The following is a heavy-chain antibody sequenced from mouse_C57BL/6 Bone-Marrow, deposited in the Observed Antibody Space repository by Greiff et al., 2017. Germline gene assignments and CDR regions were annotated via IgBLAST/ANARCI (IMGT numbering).Heavy chain of an antibody. D-gene: IGHD2-4*01. J-gene: IGHJ3*01. CDR3: TSFYYDYRFAY. CDR2: IRNKANNHAT. Sequence: EVKLMESGGGLVQPGGSMKLSCAASGFTFSDAWMDWVRQSPEKGLEWVAEIRNKANNHATYYAESVKGRFTISRDDSKSSVYLQMNSLRAEDAGIYYCTSFYYDYRFAYWGQGTLVTVSA. V-gene: IGHV6-6*01. CDR1: GFTFSDAW.